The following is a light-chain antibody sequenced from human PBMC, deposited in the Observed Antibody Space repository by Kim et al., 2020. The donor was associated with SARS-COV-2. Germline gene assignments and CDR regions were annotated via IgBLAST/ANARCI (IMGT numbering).Light chain of an antibody. V-gene: IGKV1D-16*01. Sequence: GSVGDRVTITGRAGQDISRWLAWYQQKPGTAPKSLIYTATTLESGVPSRFSGSGSGTYFTLTISSLQPEDFATYYCQQYKSYPVTFGQGTRLEIK. CDR1: QDISRW. CDR3: QQYKSYPVT. J-gene: IGKJ5*01. CDR2: TAT.